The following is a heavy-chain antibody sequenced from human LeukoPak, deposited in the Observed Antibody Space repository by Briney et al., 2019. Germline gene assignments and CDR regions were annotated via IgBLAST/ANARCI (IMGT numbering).Heavy chain of an antibody. J-gene: IGHJ6*02. CDR2: ISYDGSIK. Sequence: GGSLRLSCAASGFTFSSYAMHWVRQAPGKGLEWVAVISYDGSIKYYADSVKGRFTISRDNSKNTLYLQMNSLRAEDTAVYYCATLGSEDGMDVWGQGTTVTVSS. CDR1: GFTFSSYA. CDR3: ATLGSEDGMDV. V-gene: IGHV3-30*04. D-gene: IGHD5-12*01.